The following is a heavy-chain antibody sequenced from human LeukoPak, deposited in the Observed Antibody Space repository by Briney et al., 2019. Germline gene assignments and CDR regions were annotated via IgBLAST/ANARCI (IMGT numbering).Heavy chain of an antibody. Sequence: KPSETLSLTCTVSGGSISIYYWSWIRQPPGKGLEWIGYIYYSGSTNYNPSLKSRVTISLDTPKNQFSLKLSSVTAAGTAVYYCARDGPRITHYYYYYYMDVWGKGTTVTVSS. J-gene: IGHJ6*03. CDR3: ARDGPRITHYYYYYYMDV. V-gene: IGHV4-59*01. CDR1: GGSISIYY. CDR2: IYYSGST. D-gene: IGHD3-16*01.